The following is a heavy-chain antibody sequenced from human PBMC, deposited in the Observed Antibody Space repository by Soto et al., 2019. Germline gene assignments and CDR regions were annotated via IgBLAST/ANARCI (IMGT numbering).Heavy chain of an antibody. J-gene: IGHJ6*02. CDR1: GGSISRYY. D-gene: IGHD3-3*01. CDR3: ARVGAIFGPPQGMDV. CDR2: IYTSGST. Sequence: SETLSLTCTVSGGSISRYYWSWIRQPAGKGLEWIGRIYTSGSTNYNPSLKSRVTMSVDTSKNQFSLKLSSVTAADTAVYYCARVGAIFGPPQGMDVWGQGTTVTVSS. V-gene: IGHV4-4*07.